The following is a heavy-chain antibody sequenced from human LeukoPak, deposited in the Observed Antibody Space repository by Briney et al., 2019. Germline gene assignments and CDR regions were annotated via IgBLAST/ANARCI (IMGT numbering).Heavy chain of an antibody. CDR2: ISGGNHI. CDR3: TREDCDNVRCYGASDA. D-gene: IGHD2-2*01. J-gene: IGHJ5*02. CDR1: GFTFSSYA. V-gene: IGHV3-69-1*02. Sequence: GGSLRLSYGASGFTFSSYAMSWVRQAPGKGLEWVSSISGGNHIFYADSVKGRFTISRDNARNSLSLQMNALRAEDTAVYYCTREDCDNVRCYGASDAWGQGTLVTVSS.